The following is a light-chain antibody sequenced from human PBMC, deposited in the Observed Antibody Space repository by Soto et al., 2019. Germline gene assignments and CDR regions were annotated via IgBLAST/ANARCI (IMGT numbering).Light chain of an antibody. CDR1: SSDVGGYNY. Sequence: ALTQPASVSGSPGQSITISCTGTSSDVGGYNYVSWYQQHPGKAPKLMIYEVSNRPSGVSNRFSGSKSGNTASLTISGLQAEDEADYYCSSYTSSSSLMFGGGTQLTGL. CDR2: EVS. CDR3: SSYTSSSSLM. V-gene: IGLV2-14*01. J-gene: IGLJ7*01.